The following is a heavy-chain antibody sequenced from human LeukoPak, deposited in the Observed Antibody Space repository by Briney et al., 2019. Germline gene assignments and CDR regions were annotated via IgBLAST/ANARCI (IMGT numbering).Heavy chain of an antibody. V-gene: IGHV3-30*18. D-gene: IGHD2-21*02. CDR1: GFTFSSYG. J-gene: IGHJ4*02. CDR3: AKEMVYCGGDCSAFDY. CDR2: ISYDGSNK. Sequence: TGGSLRLSCAASGFTFSSYGMHWVRQAPGKGLEWVAVISYDGSNKYYADSVKGRFTISRDNSKNTLYLQMNSLRAEDTAVYYCAKEMVYCGGDCSAFDYWGQGTLVTVSS.